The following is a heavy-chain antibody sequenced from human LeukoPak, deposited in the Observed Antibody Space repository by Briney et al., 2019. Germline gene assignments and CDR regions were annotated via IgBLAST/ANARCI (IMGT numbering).Heavy chain of an antibody. V-gene: IGHV1-2*06. CDR3: ARDGYSSSWMNLYYYYYYMDV. D-gene: IGHD6-13*01. CDR1: GYTFTGYY. CDR2: INPNSGGT. Sequence: AASVKVSCKASGYTFTGYYMHWVRQAPGQGLEWMGRINPNSGGTNYAQKFQGRVTMTRDTSISTAYMELSRLRSDDTAVYYCARDGYSSSWMNLYYYYYYMDVWGKGTTVTVSS. J-gene: IGHJ6*03.